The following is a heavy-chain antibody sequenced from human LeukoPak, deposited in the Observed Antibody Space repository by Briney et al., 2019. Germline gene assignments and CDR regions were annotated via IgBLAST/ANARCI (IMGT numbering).Heavy chain of an antibody. CDR3: ARHGGYYDFWSGYHFNWFDP. D-gene: IGHD3-3*01. Sequence: SETLSLACTVSGGSISSSSYYWGWIRQPPGKGLEWIGSIYYSGSTYYNPSLKSRVTISVDTSKNQFSLKLSSVTAADTAVYYCARHGGYYDFWSGYHFNWFDPWGQGTLVTVSS. CDR1: GGSISSSSYY. V-gene: IGHV4-39*01. J-gene: IGHJ5*02. CDR2: IYYSGST.